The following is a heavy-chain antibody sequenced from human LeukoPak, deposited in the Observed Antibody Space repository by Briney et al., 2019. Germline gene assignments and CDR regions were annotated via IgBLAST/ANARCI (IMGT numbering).Heavy chain of an antibody. CDR3: ARGYSSGWYTFDAFDI. CDR1: GFTFSSYW. Sequence: GGSLRLSCSASGFTFSSYWMSWVRQAPGKGLEWVANIKQDGSEKYYVDSVKGRFTISRDNAKNSLYLQMNSLRAEDTAVYYCARGYSSGWYTFDAFDIWGQGTMVTVSS. D-gene: IGHD6-19*01. J-gene: IGHJ3*02. V-gene: IGHV3-7*01. CDR2: IKQDGSEK.